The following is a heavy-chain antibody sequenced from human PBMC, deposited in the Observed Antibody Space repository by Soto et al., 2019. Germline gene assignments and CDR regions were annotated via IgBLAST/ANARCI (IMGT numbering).Heavy chain of an antibody. V-gene: IGHV3-30-3*01. CDR2: ISYDGSNK. J-gene: IGHJ4*02. CDR1: GFLFRSYS. CDR3: AREAGRYFDY. Sequence: QVQLVESGGGVVQPERSLRLSCAASGFLFRSYSIHWVRQAPGKGLECVAIISYDGSNKYYAESEKGRFTISRDKSKNTLYLQMNSLRAEDTAVYYCAREAGRYFDYWGQGTLVTVSS.